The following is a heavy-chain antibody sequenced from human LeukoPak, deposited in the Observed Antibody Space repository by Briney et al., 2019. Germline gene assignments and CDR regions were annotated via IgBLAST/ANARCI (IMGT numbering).Heavy chain of an antibody. Sequence: PSETLSLTCAVYGGSFSGYYWSWLRQPPGKGLEWIGEINHSGSTNYNPSLKSRVTISVDTSKNQFSLKLSSVTAADTAVYYCARNRAFNYYGSGSYSYYFDYWGQGTLVTVSS. CDR1: GGSFSGYY. V-gene: IGHV4-34*01. D-gene: IGHD3-10*01. J-gene: IGHJ4*02. CDR2: INHSGST. CDR3: ARNRAFNYYGSGSYSYYFDY.